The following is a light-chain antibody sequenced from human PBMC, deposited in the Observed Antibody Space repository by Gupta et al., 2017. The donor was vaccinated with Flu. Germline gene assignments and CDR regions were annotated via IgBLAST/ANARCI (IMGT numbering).Light chain of an antibody. Sequence: GDRGTRTYQASREISNYLNWYQQKPGKTPKIAINDIFNLETRVPSRFRGRVSGTGFTFTISSLQPEDVATYYCKQYDDPPPTFGQGTRLEIK. CDR2: DIF. V-gene: IGKV1-33*01. CDR1: REISNY. J-gene: IGKJ5*01. CDR3: KQYDDPPPT.